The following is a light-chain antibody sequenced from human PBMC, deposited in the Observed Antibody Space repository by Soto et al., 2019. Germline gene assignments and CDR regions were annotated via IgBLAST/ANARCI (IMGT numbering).Light chain of an antibody. CDR1: QGIRSY. J-gene: IGKJ4*01. V-gene: IGKV1-9*01. Sequence: DIQLTQSPSFLSASVGDRVTITCRASQGIRSYLAWYQQNPGKAPKLLIYDAATLQSGVPSRFSGSGSGTKFTLTISSPQPGDFATYFCQQLNRYPLTFRGGTKVEIK. CDR3: QQLNRYPLT. CDR2: DAA.